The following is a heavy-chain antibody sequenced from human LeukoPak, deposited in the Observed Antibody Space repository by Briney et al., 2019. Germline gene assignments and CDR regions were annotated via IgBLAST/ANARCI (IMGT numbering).Heavy chain of an antibody. CDR1: GFTFSSYS. D-gene: IGHD6-13*01. Sequence: GGSLRLSCAASGFTFSSYSMNWVRQAPGKGLEWVSSISSSSSYIYYADSVKGRFTISRDNAKNSLYLQMNSLRAEDTALYYCAKEADYSSSWTDYWGQGTLVTVSS. CDR3: AKEADYSSSWTDY. J-gene: IGHJ4*02. CDR2: ISSSSSYI. V-gene: IGHV3-21*04.